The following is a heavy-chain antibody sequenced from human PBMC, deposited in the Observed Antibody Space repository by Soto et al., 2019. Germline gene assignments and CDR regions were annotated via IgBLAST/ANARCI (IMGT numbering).Heavy chain of an antibody. CDR2: IYYSGST. V-gene: IGHV4-59*01. Sequence: SETLSLTCTVSGGSISSYYWSWIRQPPGKGLEWIGYIYYSGSTNYNPSLKSRVTISVDTSKNQFSLKLSSVTAADTAVYYCAREYSSGWNNWFDPWGQGTLVTVSS. D-gene: IGHD6-19*01. CDR1: GGSISSYY. CDR3: AREYSSGWNNWFDP. J-gene: IGHJ5*02.